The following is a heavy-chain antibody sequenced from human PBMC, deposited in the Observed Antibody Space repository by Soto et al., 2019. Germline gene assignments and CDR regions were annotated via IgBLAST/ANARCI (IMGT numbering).Heavy chain of an antibody. CDR2: IYYTGST. J-gene: IGHJ5*02. Sequence: SETLSLISTVSGDSISTYYWSWIRQPPGKGLEWIAYIYYTGSTYYNPSLKSRVAISMDTSKNQFSLKLSSVTAADTAVYYCARYYYDSSGYYYGWFDPWGQGTLVTVSS. CDR1: GDSISTYY. D-gene: IGHD3-22*01. CDR3: ARYYYDSSGYYYGWFDP. V-gene: IGHV4-59*01.